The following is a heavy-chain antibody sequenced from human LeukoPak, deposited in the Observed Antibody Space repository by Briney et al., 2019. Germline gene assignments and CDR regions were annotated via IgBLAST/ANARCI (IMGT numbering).Heavy chain of an antibody. J-gene: IGHJ4*02. CDR1: GFSFTNYW. D-gene: IGHD5/OR15-5a*01. CDR3: VRRDLRTPRSTPDC. CDR2: INSDGSAT. V-gene: IGHV3-74*01. Sequence: GGSLRLSCAASGFSFTNYWMHWVRQAPGKGLVWVSHINSDGSATRYADSVKGRFTISRDNAMNTPYLQMNSLRGEDTAVYYCVRRDLRTPRSTPDCWGQGTLVTVSS.